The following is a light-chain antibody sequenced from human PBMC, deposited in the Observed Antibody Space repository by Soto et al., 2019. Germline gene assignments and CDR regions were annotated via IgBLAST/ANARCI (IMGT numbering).Light chain of an antibody. J-gene: IGKJ5*01. V-gene: IGKV1-13*02. Sequence: IQGAQATCSLSAAVGERVTSTGRASQGISSGLAWYQQKAGKAPKLLSDDASSLESGVTSRLSGRGSGTDFTLTITSLQPEDFPTYYCQQFHTSSPITFGQGTRLAIK. CDR1: QGISSG. CDR3: QQFHTSSPIT. CDR2: DAS.